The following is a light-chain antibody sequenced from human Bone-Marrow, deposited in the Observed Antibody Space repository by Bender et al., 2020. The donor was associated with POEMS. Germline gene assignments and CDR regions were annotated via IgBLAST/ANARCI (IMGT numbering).Light chain of an antibody. CDR2: EGT. Sequence: QSALTQPASVSGSPGQSITISCTGTSSDIGSYDLVSWYQQYPGKAPQLMIYEGTKRPSGVSNRFSGSKSGNTASLRISGLQAEDEAYYLCCSYAGSRTWVFGGGTKLTVL. CDR3: CSYAGSRTWV. J-gene: IGLJ3*02. CDR1: SSDIGSYDL. V-gene: IGLV2-23*01.